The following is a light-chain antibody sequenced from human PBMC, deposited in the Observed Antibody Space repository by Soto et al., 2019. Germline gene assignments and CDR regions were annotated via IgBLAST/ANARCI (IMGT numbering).Light chain of an antibody. CDR2: ATS. V-gene: IGKV1-39*01. CDR3: QESYTSPAVS. J-gene: IGKJ4*01. Sequence: DLQMTQSPSSLSASLGDRVTITCRASQNIDNYLNWYQLKPGKAPKLLIYATSTLQSGVPSRFSGIGSGTEFTLTISSLQAEDFATYFCQESYTSPAVSFGGGTKVEIK. CDR1: QNIDNY.